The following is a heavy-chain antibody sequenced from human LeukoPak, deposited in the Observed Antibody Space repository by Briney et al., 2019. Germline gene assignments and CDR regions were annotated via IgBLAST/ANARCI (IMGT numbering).Heavy chain of an antibody. CDR1: GFTFSSYG. CDR3: ARVGSDFWSGYTHYYYYYGMDV. Sequence: GRSLRLSCAASGFTFSSYGMHWVRQAPGKGLEWVAVISYDGSNKYYADSVKGRFTISRDNSKNTLYLQMNSLRAEDTAVYYCARVGSDFWSGYTHYYYYYGMDVWGQGTTVTVSS. J-gene: IGHJ6*02. CDR2: ISYDGSNK. D-gene: IGHD3-3*01. V-gene: IGHV3-30*03.